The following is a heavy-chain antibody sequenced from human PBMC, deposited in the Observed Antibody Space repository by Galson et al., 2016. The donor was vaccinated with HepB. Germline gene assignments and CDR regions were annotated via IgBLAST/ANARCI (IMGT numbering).Heavy chain of an antibody. V-gene: IGHV1-24*01. Sequence: SVKVSCKVSGYTLRELSIHWVRQAPGKGLEWMGGFDLEDGERLYAQKFQGRLTMTEDTATDTAYMDLTSLRSDDAAIYYCATVPSLWRGPPGYDILTGSDFFDIWGQGTMVTVSS. CDR1: GYTLRELS. D-gene: IGHD3-9*01. CDR3: ATVPSLWRGPPGYDILTGSDFFDI. J-gene: IGHJ3*02. CDR2: FDLEDGER.